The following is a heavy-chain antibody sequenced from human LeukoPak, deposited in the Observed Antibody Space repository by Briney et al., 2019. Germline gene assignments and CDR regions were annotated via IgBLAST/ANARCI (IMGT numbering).Heavy chain of an antibody. CDR1: GFTFSSYG. V-gene: IGHV3-74*01. J-gene: IGHJ4*02. D-gene: IGHD1-26*01. CDR3: ARWNSGSYYLEH. CDR2: INSDGSST. Sequence: GGSLRLSCAASGFTFSSYGMHWVRQAPGKGLVWVSRINSDGSSTSYADSVKGRFTISRDNAKNTLYLQMNSLRAEDTAVYYCARWNSGSYYLEHWGQGTLATVSS.